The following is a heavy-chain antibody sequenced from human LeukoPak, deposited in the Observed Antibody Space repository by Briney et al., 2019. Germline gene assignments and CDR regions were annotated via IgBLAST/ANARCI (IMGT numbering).Heavy chain of an antibody. CDR2: ISGSGGST. V-gene: IGHV3-23*01. CDR3: ARDASGTFAV. Sequence: GGSLRLSCAASGFTFSSYAMSWVRQAPGKGLEWVSAISGSGGSTYYADSVKGRFTISRDNSKNTLYLQMNSLRGEDTAMYYCARDASGTFAVWGQGTMVTVSS. D-gene: IGHD6-13*01. CDR1: GFTFSSYA. J-gene: IGHJ3*01.